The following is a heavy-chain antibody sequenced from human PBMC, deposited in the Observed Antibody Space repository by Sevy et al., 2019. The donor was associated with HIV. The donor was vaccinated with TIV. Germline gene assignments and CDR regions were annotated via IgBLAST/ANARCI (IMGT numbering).Heavy chain of an antibody. J-gene: IGHJ4*02. CDR3: VREACVSSATCYRPY. CDR2: FYINGNT. CDR1: GFTVSSNY. V-gene: IGHV3-66*01. Sequence: GGSLRLSCAASGFTVSSNYMSWVRQAPGKGLEWVSIFYINGNTYYSDSVKGRFIISRDTSQNTVFLHMNSLRAEDPAVYYCVREACVSSATCYRPYWGQGTLVTVSS. D-gene: IGHD6-19*01.